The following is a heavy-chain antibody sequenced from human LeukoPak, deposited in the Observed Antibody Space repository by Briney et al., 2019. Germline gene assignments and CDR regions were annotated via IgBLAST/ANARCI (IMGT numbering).Heavy chain of an antibody. J-gene: IGHJ4*02. CDR2: ISGSGGST. CDR3: AKVKYCSGGSCYSGYFDY. Sequence: GGSLRLSCAASGFTFSSYAMSWVRQAPGKGLEWVSAISGSGGSTYYADSGKGRFTISRDNSKNTLYLQMNSLRAEDTAVYYCAKVKYCSGGSCYSGYFDYWGQGTLVTVSS. V-gene: IGHV3-23*01. D-gene: IGHD2-15*01. CDR1: GFTFSSYA.